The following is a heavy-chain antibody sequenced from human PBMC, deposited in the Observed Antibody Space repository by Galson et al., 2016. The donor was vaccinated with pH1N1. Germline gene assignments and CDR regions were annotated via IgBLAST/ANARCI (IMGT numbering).Heavy chain of an antibody. CDR3: AKDKRSGWSVVGGFMDH. CDR2: ISGGGTI. V-gene: IGHV3-53*01. CDR1: GFDFSTQA. D-gene: IGHD6-19*01. Sequence: GFDFSTQAMHWVRQAPGKGPEWVSVISGGGTIHYADSVRGRFTISRDNSNNTVYLQMNSLRAEDTGVYYCAKDKRSGWSVVGGFMDHWGQGTLVTVSS. J-gene: IGHJ4*02.